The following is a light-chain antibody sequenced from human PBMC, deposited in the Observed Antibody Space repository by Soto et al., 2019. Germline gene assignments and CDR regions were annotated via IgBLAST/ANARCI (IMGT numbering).Light chain of an antibody. CDR2: DAI. CDR3: QQSFVTPRT. J-gene: IGKJ1*01. CDR1: QSISRY. Sequence: DIQMTQSPSSLSASVGDRITITCRASQSISRYLNWYQHKPGKAPNLLIYDAISLQTGVPSRFSGSGSGTDFTLTISSLQPEDFATYYCQQSFVTPRTFGQGTKVDIK. V-gene: IGKV1-39*01.